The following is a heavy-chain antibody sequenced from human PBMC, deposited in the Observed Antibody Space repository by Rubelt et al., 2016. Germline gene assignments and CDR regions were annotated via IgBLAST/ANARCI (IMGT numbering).Heavy chain of an antibody. J-gene: IGHJ4*02. CDR1: GFKFTGYF. CDR3: ARDLNDGPDY. V-gene: IGHV1-2*02. Sequence: QVQLVQSGAEVKNPGASMKVSCKASGFKFTGYFMHWIRQAPGQGLEWMGWIHPDSGVTNYAQKIQGKVSITRDTSITTVYLELSTLTFDDTAVYYCARDLNDGPDYWCQGTLVTVSS. CDR2: IHPDSGVT. D-gene: IGHD1-1*01.